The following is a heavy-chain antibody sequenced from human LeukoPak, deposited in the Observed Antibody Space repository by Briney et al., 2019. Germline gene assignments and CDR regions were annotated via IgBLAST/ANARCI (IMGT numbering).Heavy chain of an antibody. CDR2: IYYSGST. J-gene: IGHJ4*02. D-gene: IGHD3-3*01. Sequence: PSETLSLTCTVSGGSISSSSYYWGWIRQPPGKGLAWIGSIYYSGSTYYNPSLKSRVTISVDTSKNQFSLKLSSVTAADTAVYYCARNTQTIFGVVIDYWGQGTLVTVSS. CDR3: ARNTQTIFGVVIDY. V-gene: IGHV4-39*01. CDR1: GGSISSSSYY.